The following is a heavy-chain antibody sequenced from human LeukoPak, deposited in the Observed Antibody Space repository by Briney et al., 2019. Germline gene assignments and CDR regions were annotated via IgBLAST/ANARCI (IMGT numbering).Heavy chain of an antibody. CDR2: ISSSSSYI. CDR3: ARDKGTQVNWFDP. D-gene: IGHD3/OR15-3a*01. V-gene: IGHV3-21*01. Sequence: GGSLRLSCAASGFTLSSHYMNWVRQTPGKGLEWVSSISSSSSYIYYADSVKGRFTISRDNAKNSLYLRMNSLRAEDTAVYYCARDKGTQVNWFDPWGQGTLVTVSS. CDR1: GFTLSSHY. J-gene: IGHJ5*02.